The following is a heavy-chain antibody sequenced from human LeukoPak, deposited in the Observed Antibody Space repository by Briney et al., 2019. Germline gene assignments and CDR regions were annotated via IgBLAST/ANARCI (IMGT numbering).Heavy chain of an antibody. Sequence: GGSLRLSCAASGFTFSSYEMNWVRQAPGKGLEWVSYIRSSGSTIYYADSVKGRFTISRDNAKNSLYLQMNSLRAEDTAVYYCASGQLWPYFDYWGQGTLVTVSS. V-gene: IGHV3-48*03. J-gene: IGHJ4*02. CDR3: ASGQLWPYFDY. CDR1: GFTFSSYE. CDR2: IRSSGSTI. D-gene: IGHD5-18*01.